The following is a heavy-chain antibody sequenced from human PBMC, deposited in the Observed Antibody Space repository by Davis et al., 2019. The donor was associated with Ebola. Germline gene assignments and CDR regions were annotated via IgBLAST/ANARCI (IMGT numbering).Heavy chain of an antibody. D-gene: IGHD2-15*01. V-gene: IGHV3-21*01. Sequence: GESLKISCAASGFTFSSYSMNWVRQAPGKGLEWVSSISSSSSYIYYADSVKGRFTISRDNAKNSLYLQMNSLRAEDTAVYYCARDASGSGGSRGWFDPWGQGTLVTVSS. CDR1: GFTFSSYS. CDR2: ISSSSSYI. CDR3: ARDASGSGGSRGWFDP. J-gene: IGHJ5*02.